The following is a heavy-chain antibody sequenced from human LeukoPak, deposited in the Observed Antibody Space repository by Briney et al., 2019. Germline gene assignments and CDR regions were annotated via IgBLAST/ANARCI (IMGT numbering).Heavy chain of an antibody. CDR1: GGSFSGYY. V-gene: IGHV4-34*01. Sequence: PSETLSLTCAVYGGSFSGYYWTWIRQPPGMGLEWIGEVDHSGSTNYHPSLKSRVSISIDTSKNQFSLKLSSVTAADTAVYYCARSVGAAGTALVNYDPWGQGTLVTVSS. CDR2: VDHSGST. J-gene: IGHJ5*02. D-gene: IGHD6-13*01. CDR3: ARSVGAAGTALVNYDP.